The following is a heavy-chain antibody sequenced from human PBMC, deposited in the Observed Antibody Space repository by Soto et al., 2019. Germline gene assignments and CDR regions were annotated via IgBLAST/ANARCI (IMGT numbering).Heavy chain of an antibody. V-gene: IGHV1-46*01. J-gene: IGHJ6*02. CDR1: GYTFTSYY. CDR3: ARDRFVKGSSSWYLRFYYYYGMDV. D-gene: IGHD6-13*01. CDR2: INPSGGST. Sequence: QVQLVQSGAEVKKPGASVKVSCKASGYTFTSYYMHWVRQAPGQGLEWLGIINPSGGSTSYAQKFQGRVTMTRDTSTSTVYMELSSLRSEDTAVYYCARDRFVKGSSSWYLRFYYYYGMDVWGQGTTVTVSS.